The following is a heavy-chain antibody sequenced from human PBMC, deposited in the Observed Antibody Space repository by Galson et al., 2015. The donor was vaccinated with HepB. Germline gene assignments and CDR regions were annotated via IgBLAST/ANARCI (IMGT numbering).Heavy chain of an antibody. V-gene: IGHV3-48*01. CDR2: ISSSSSTI. CDR3: ARGVTTVTLWWFDP. Sequence: SLRLSCAASGFTFSSYSMNWVRQAPGKGLEWVSYISSSSSTIYYADSVKGRFTISRDNAKNSLYLQMNSLRAEDTAVYYCARGVTTVTLWWFDPWGQGTLVTVSS. D-gene: IGHD4-11*01. J-gene: IGHJ5*02. CDR1: GFTFSSYS.